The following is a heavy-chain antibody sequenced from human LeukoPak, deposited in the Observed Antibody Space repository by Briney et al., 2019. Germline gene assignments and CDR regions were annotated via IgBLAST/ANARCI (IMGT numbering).Heavy chain of an antibody. Sequence: GGSLRLSCAASGFTFSSYHMNWVRQAPGKGLEWVSSISSSSSYIYYADSVKGRFTISRDNAKNSLHLQMNSLRGEDTVIYYCARDRSGVGATGFFDYWGQGTLVTVCS. V-gene: IGHV3-21*01. D-gene: IGHD1-26*01. J-gene: IGHJ4*02. CDR3: ARDRSGVGATGFFDY. CDR1: GFTFSSYH. CDR2: ISSSSSYI.